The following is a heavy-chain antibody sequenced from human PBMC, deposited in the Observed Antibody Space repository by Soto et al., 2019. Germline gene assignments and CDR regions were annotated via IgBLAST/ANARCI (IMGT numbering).Heavy chain of an antibody. Sequence: GGSLRLSCAASGFTFSNAWMSWVRQAPGKGLEWVGRIKSKTDGGTTDYAAPVKGRFTISRDDSKNTLYLQMNSLKTEDTAVYYCNTGLTQAYYYYGMDVWGQGTTVNVSS. J-gene: IGHJ6*02. CDR3: NTGLTQAYYYYGMDV. CDR1: GFTFSNAW. CDR2: IKSKTDGGTT. V-gene: IGHV3-15*01.